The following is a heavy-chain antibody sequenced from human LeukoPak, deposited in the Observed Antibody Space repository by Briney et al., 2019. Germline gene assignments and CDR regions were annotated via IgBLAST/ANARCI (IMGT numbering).Heavy chain of an antibody. CDR3: ARHRSVLRYSFRHYYYYYMDV. V-gene: IGHV5-51*01. D-gene: IGHD3-9*01. CDR2: IFPGDSDT. Sequence: GESLKISCKGSGYSFTNYWIGWVRQMPGKGLEWMGIIFPGDSDTTYSPSFQGQVTISADKSISTAYLQWSSLKASDTAMYYCARHRSVLRYSFRHYYYYYMDVWGKGTTVTISS. CDR1: GYSFTNYW. J-gene: IGHJ6*03.